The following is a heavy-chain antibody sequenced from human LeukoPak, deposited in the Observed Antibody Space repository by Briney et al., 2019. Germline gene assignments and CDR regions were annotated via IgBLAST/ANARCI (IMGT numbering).Heavy chain of an antibody. V-gene: IGHV4-39*01. Sequence: SETLSLTCTVSGGSNSSSSYYWGWIRQPPGKGLEWIGSIYYSGSTYYNPSLKSRVTISVDTSKNQFSLKLSSVTAADTAVYYCARGGGYDSSGYGGAFDYWGQGTLVTVSS. J-gene: IGHJ4*02. CDR2: IYYSGST. CDR3: ARGGGYDSSGYGGAFDY. D-gene: IGHD3-22*01. CDR1: GGSNSSSSYY.